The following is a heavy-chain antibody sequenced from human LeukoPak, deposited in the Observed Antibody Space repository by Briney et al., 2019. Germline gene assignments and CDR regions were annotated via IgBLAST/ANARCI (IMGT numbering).Heavy chain of an antibody. CDR2: INPNSGGT. CDR1: GYTFTGYY. V-gene: IGHV1-2*02. D-gene: IGHD3-22*01. J-gene: IGHJ4*02. Sequence: GASVKVSCKASGYTFTGYYMHWVRQAPGQGLEWMGWINPNSGGTNYAQKFQGRVTMTRDTSISTAYMELSRLRSDDTAVYYCARGAHRGSSGYEFDYWGQGTLVTVSS. CDR3: ARGAHRGSSGYEFDY.